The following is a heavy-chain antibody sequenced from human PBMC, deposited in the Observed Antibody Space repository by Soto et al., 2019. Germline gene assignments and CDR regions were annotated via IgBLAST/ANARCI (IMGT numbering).Heavy chain of an antibody. Sequence: QVQLVESGGGVVQPGRSLRLSCAASGFTFSSYAMHWVRQAPGKGLEWVAVISYDGSNKYYADSVKGRFTISRDNSKNTLYLQMNSLRAEDTAVYYCARPGPLYCSGGSCSLYTHDNWFDPWGQGTLVTVSS. J-gene: IGHJ5*02. CDR2: ISYDGSNK. CDR1: GFTFSSYA. V-gene: IGHV3-30-3*01. CDR3: ARPGPLYCSGGSCSLYTHDNWFDP. D-gene: IGHD2-15*01.